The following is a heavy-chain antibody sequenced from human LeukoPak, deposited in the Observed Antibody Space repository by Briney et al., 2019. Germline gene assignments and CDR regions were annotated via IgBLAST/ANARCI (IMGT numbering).Heavy chain of an antibody. J-gene: IGHJ4*02. CDR1: GYTFTSYY. V-gene: IGHV1-46*01. D-gene: IGHD3-22*01. CDR3: ARVRDYYGSSAYED. Sequence: ASVTVSCKASGYTFTSYYMQLVRQAPAQGLEWTGIIRPSGGSTTYAQQFQGRVTITSDTSTSTVYMELSSLRSEDTAVYYCARVRDYYGSSAYEDWGQGTLVTVSS. CDR2: IRPSGGST.